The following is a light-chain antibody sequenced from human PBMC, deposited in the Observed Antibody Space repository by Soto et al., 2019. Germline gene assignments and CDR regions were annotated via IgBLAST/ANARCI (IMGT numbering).Light chain of an antibody. Sequence: EIVLTQSPATLSLSPGERATLSCRASQSVSSYLAWYQQKPGQAPRLLIYDASNRATGIPARFSGSGSGTXXXXXXXXXXXXDXAXXYXQQRSNWPYTFGQGTKLEIK. V-gene: IGKV3-11*01. CDR2: DAS. CDR3: QQRSNWPYT. J-gene: IGKJ2*01. CDR1: QSVSSY.